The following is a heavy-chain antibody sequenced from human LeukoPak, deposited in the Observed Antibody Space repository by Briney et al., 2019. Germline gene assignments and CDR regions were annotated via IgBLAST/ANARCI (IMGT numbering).Heavy chain of an antibody. Sequence: SETLSLTCAVYGGSFSGYYWSWIRQPPGKGLECIGEINHSGSTNYNSSLKSRATISVDTSKNQFSLKLTSVTAADTAVYYCARVGSRKSPSRATRYWGQGTLVTVSS. V-gene: IGHV4-34*01. D-gene: IGHD3-10*01. CDR1: GGSFSGYY. J-gene: IGHJ4*02. CDR3: ARVGSRKSPSRATRY. CDR2: INHSGST.